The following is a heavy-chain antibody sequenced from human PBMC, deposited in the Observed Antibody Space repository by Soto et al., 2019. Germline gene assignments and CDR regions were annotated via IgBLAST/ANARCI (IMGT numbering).Heavy chain of an antibody. Sequence: SETLSLTGTVSGGSISRGGYYWSWIRQHPGKGLEWIGYIYYSGSTQYNPSLKSRLTISVDTSKNQFSLKLTSVTAAATAVYYCARGFTYYDDSSGYPYQDVWGKGTTVKSPQ. CDR3: ARGFTYYDDSSGYPYQDV. CDR2: IYYSGST. CDR1: GGSISRGGYY. J-gene: IGHJ6*04. D-gene: IGHD3-22*01. V-gene: IGHV4-31*03.